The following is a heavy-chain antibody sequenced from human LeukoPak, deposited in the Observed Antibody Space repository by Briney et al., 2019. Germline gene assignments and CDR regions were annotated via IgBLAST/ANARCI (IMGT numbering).Heavy chain of an antibody. J-gene: IGHJ3*02. CDR1: GYTFTGHY. D-gene: IGHD1-1*01. V-gene: IGHV1-2*02. Sequence: ASVKVSCKASGYTFTGHYMHWVRQAPGQGLEWMGWVNSDSGGTKYAQKFQGSVIMTRVTSISTAYMELSRLKSDDTAVYYCARGRVHSWSDAFDIWGQGTTVTVSS. CDR2: VNSDSGGT. CDR3: ARGRVHSWSDAFDI.